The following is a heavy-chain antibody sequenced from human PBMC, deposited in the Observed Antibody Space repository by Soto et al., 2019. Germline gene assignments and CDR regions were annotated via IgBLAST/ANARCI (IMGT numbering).Heavy chain of an antibody. CDR1: GFTFSSYA. J-gene: IGHJ6*02. CDR2: ISGSGGST. V-gene: IGHV3-23*01. Sequence: GFLRLTCAASGFTFSSYAMSWVRQAPGKGLEWVSAISGSGGSTYYADSVKGRFTISRDNSKNTLYLQMNRLRAEDTAVYYCATYRSSAVWYYYYGMDVWGQGTTVTVSS. D-gene: IGHD6-6*01. CDR3: ATYRSSAVWYYYYGMDV.